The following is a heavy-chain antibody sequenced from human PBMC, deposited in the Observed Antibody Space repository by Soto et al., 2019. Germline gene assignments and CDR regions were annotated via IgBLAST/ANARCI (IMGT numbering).Heavy chain of an antibody. D-gene: IGHD1-7*01. CDR2: IIPIFGTA. CDR1: GGTFSSYA. Sequence: QVQLVQSGAEVKKPGSSVKVSCKASGGTFSSYAISWVRQAPGQGLEWMGGIIPIFGTANYAQKFQGRVKITXXEXTXXAYMELRSLRSEDTAVYYCARETGTTEYYYYGMDVWGQGTTVTVSS. V-gene: IGHV1-69*05. J-gene: IGHJ6*02. CDR3: ARETGTTEYYYYGMDV.